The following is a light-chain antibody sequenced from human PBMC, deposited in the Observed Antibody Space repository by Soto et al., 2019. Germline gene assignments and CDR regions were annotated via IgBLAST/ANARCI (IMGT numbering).Light chain of an antibody. CDR3: QQYDNPNLTVT. CDR1: QSISTY. Sequence: DIQMTQSPSSLSASVGDRVTITCRASQSISTYLNWYQQKPGKAPRLLIFAATRLQRGVPSRFTGSGSGTDFTFTISSLQPEDFATYYCQQYDNPNLTVTFGGGTKVDIK. CDR2: AAT. V-gene: IGKV1-33*01. J-gene: IGKJ4*01.